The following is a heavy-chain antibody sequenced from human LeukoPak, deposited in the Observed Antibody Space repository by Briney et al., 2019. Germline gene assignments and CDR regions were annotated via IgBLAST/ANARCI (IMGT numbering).Heavy chain of an antibody. CDR1: GFILSNXX. D-gene: IGHD2-8*02. V-gene: IGHV3-74*01. CDR2: INNDGSSI. Sequence: GFILSNXXXHXVRXXPGXGXXWGSRINNDGSSITYADSVKGRFTIYRDNAKNTLYLQMNSLRAEDTAVYYCARDGISCTGGHCYFASWGQGALVTVSS. CDR3: ARDGISCTGGHCYFAS. J-gene: IGHJ4*02.